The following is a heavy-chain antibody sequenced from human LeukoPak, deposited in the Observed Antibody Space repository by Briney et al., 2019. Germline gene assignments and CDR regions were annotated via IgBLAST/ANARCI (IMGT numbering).Heavy chain of an antibody. D-gene: IGHD3-22*01. CDR3: ARTHPHSSGYYYYFDY. Sequence: SVKGRFTISRDNAKNSLYLQMNGLRAEDAAVYYCARTHPHSSGYYYYFDYWGQGTLVTVSS. V-gene: IGHV3-7*04. J-gene: IGHJ4*02.